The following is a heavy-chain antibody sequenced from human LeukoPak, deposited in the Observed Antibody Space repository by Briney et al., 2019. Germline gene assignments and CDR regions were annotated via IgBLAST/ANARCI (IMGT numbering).Heavy chain of an antibody. V-gene: IGHV1-69*05. CDR1: GGTFISYA. CDR3: ARGTIAARHKSNWLDP. Sequence: SVKVSFKASGGTFISYAISWVRQAPGQGLEWMGGIIPIFGTANYAQKFQGRVTITTDESSSTAYMELSSLRSEDTAVYYCARGTIAARHKSNWLDPWGQGTLVTVSS. J-gene: IGHJ5*02. CDR2: IIPIFGTA. D-gene: IGHD6-6*01.